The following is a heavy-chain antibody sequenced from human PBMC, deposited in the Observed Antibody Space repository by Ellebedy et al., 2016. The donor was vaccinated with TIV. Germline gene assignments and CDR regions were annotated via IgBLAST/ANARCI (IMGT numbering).Heavy chain of an antibody. D-gene: IGHD2-2*02. Sequence: MPPETLSLTCNVSGGSINSYYWNWIRQPPGRGLEWIGYIYYSGSTNYNPSLKSRVTISVDTSKNQFSLKLSSVTAADTAVYYCARMDVVPAAIRDAMDVWGQGTTVTVSS. J-gene: IGHJ6*02. CDR1: GGSINSYY. CDR2: IYYSGST. V-gene: IGHV4-59*01. CDR3: ARMDVVPAAIRDAMDV.